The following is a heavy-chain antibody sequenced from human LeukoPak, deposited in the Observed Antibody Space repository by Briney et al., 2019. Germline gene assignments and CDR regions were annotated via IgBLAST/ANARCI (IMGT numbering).Heavy chain of an antibody. CDR1: GGSISSGDYY. V-gene: IGHV4-30-4*01. D-gene: IGHD3-22*01. CDR3: ARVGAYDSSGYYYGAFDI. Sequence: PSQTLSLTCTVSGGSISSGDYYWSWIRQPPGKGLEWIGYIYYSGSTYYNPSLKSRVTISVDTSKNQFSLKLSSVTAADTAVYYCARVGAYDSSGYYYGAFDIWGQGTMVTVSS. J-gene: IGHJ3*02. CDR2: IYYSGST.